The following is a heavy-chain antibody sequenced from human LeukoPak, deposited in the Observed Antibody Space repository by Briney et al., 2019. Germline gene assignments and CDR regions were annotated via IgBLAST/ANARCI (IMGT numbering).Heavy chain of an antibody. V-gene: IGHV4-61*02. J-gene: IGHJ4*02. Sequence: SQTLSLTCTVSGGSISSGSYYWSWIRQPAGKGLEWIGRIYTSGSTNYNPSLKSRVTISVDTSKNQFSLKLSSVTAADTAVYYCARETFYRDYDYWGQGTLVTVSS. CDR3: ARETFYRDYDY. D-gene: IGHD1-14*01. CDR2: IYTSGST. CDR1: GGSISSGSYY.